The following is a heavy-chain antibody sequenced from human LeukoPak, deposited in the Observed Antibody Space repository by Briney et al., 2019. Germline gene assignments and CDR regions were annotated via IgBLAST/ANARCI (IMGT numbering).Heavy chain of an antibody. Sequence: PSETLSLTCTVSGGSISSYYWSWIRQPPGKGLEWIGYIYYSGSTNYNPSLKSRVTISVDTSKNQFSLKLSSVTAADTAVYYSAREIHSSSWYSYYYYYYMDVWGKGTTVTVSS. CDR2: IYYSGST. CDR3: AREIHSSSWYSYYYYYYMDV. D-gene: IGHD6-13*01. J-gene: IGHJ6*03. V-gene: IGHV4-59*01. CDR1: GGSISSYY.